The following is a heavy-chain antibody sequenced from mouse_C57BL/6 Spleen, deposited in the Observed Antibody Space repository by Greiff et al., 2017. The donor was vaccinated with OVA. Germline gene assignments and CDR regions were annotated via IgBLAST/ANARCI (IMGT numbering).Heavy chain of an antibody. V-gene: IGHV1-55*01. Sequence: QVQLQQSGAELVKPGASVKMSCKASGYTFTSYWITWVKQRPGKGLEWIGDIYPGSGSTNYNEKFKSKATLTVDTSSSTAYMQLSSLTSEDSAVYYCARITTVVATDYWGQGTTLTVSS. D-gene: IGHD1-1*01. J-gene: IGHJ2*01. CDR3: ARITTVVATDY. CDR2: IYPGSGST. CDR1: GYTFTSYW.